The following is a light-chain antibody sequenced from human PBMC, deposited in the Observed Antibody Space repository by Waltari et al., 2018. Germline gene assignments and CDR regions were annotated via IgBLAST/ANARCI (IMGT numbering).Light chain of an antibody. J-gene: IGKJ2*01. CDR1: QSISSD. CDR2: AAS. V-gene: IGKV1-17*01. Sequence: DIQMTQSPSSLSASVGDRVTITCRASQSISSDLNWYQQKPGKAPKLLIYAASSLQSGVPSRFSGSGSGTEFTLTISSLQPEDFATYYCLQHNTYPHTFGQGTKLEIE. CDR3: LQHNTYPHT.